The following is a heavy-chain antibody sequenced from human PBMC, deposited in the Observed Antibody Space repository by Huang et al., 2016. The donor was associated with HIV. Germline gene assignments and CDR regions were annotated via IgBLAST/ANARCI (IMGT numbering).Heavy chain of an antibody. CDR2: INHSGST. Sequence: QMQLQQWGAGLLKPSETLSLACALYGGSFSGYYWGWIGQTPGKGLEWIGEINHSGSTNYHPSLKSRVSISVDTSKNQFSLKLSSVTAADTAVYYWFFDLWGRGTLVTVSS. CDR1: GGSFSGYY. CDR3: FFDL. J-gene: IGHJ2*01. V-gene: IGHV4-34*02.